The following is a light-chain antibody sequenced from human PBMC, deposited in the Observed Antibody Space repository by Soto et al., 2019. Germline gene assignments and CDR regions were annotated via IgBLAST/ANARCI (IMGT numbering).Light chain of an antibody. CDR2: EVS. CDR3: NSYTSSTSLPYV. J-gene: IGLJ1*01. CDR1: TNDVGGYNY. Sequence: QSVLTQPASVSGSPGQSITISCTGTTNDVGGYNYVSWYQQHPGKAPKLLIFEVSSRPSGVSNRFSGSKSGNTASLTISALQAEDEADYFCNSYTSSTSLPYVFGTGTKGTVL. V-gene: IGLV2-14*01.